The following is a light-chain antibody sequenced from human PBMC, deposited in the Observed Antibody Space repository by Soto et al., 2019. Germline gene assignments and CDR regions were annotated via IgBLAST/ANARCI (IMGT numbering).Light chain of an antibody. CDR1: SSDVGNYNL. CDR3: CSYARPTFYA. J-gene: IGLJ1*01. CDR2: EVN. V-gene: IGLV2-23*02. Sequence: QSALTQPASVSGSPGQSITISCTGTSSDVGNYNLVSWYQQHPGKAPKLMIYEVNERPSGVSNRFSGSKSGNTASLTISGLQAEDEADYYCCSYARPTFYAFATGTKLTVL.